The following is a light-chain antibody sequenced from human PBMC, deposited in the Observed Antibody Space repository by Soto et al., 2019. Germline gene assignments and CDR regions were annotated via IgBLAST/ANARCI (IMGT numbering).Light chain of an antibody. V-gene: IGKV3-11*01. CDR3: QQRSNWPPIT. J-gene: IGKJ5*01. CDR1: QSVSSY. Sequence: EIVLTQSPATLSLSPGERATLSCRASQSVSSYLAWYQQKPGQAPRLLIYDASNRATGIPARFSGSGSGTDFTLTTSSLEPEDFAVYYCQQRSNWPPITFGQGTRLE. CDR2: DAS.